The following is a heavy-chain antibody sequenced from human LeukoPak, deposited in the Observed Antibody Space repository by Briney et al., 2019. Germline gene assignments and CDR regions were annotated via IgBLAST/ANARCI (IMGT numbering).Heavy chain of an antibody. D-gene: IGHD2-2*01. CDR3: ARRLTQYDCFDP. CDR2: TYYRSTWYN. CDR1: GDGVSSNSVT. Sequence: SQTLSLTYALSGDGVSSNSVTWNWIRQSPSRGLEWLGRTYYRSTWYNDYAVSVRGRITVNPDTSKNQFSLHLPSVTPADTAVYYCARRLTQYDCFDPWGQGILVTVSS. J-gene: IGHJ5*02. V-gene: IGHV6-1*01.